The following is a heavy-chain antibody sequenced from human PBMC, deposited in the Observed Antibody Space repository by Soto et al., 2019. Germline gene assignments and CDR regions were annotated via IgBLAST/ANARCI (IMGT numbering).Heavy chain of an antibody. Sequence: QVQLVQSGAEVKKPGSSVKVSCKASGGTFSSYAISWVRQAPGQGLEWMGGIIPIFGTANYAQKFQGRVTITADESTSTAYMELSSVRSEDTAVYYCARVKGIVVVVPATPVGGMDVWGQGTTVTVSS. CDR1: GGTFSSYA. J-gene: IGHJ6*02. CDR3: ARVKGIVVVVPATPVGGMDV. D-gene: IGHD2-15*01. V-gene: IGHV1-69*01. CDR2: IIPIFGTA.